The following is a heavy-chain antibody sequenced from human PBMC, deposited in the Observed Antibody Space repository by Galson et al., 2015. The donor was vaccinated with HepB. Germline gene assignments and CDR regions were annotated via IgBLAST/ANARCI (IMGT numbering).Heavy chain of an antibody. CDR1: GGSISRSDYY. CDR2: IHYSGST. D-gene: IGHD3-22*01. Sequence: TLSLTCTVSGGSISRSDYYWSWTRQHPVKGLEWIGYIHYSGSTYYNPSLKSRTTISVDTSKNQFSLRLSSVTAADTAVYYCATITMGVVVINPWGQDTLVTVSS. CDR3: ATITMGVVVINP. J-gene: IGHJ1*01. V-gene: IGHV4-31*03.